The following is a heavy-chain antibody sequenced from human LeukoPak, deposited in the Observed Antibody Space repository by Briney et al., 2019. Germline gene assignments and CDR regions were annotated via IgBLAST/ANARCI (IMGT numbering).Heavy chain of an antibody. CDR3: ARRDGVVAAVYYFDY. Sequence: GESLKISCKGSGXSFTSYWIGWVRQMPGKGLEWMGIIYPGDSDTRYSPSFQGQVTISADTSISTAYLQWSSLKASDTAMYYCARRDGVVAAVYYFDYWGQGTLVTVSS. J-gene: IGHJ4*02. CDR2: IYPGDSDT. D-gene: IGHD2-15*01. CDR1: GXSFTSYW. V-gene: IGHV5-51*01.